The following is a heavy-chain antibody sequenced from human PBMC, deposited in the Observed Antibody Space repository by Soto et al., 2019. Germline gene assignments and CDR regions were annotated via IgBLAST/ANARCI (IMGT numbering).Heavy chain of an antibody. CDR3: ARDGYSGRSDGFDI. D-gene: IGHD1-26*01. CDR2: ISYDGNNE. Sequence: QVQLVESGGGVVQPGRSLRLSCAASGFTFGAYTTHWVRQPPGKGLEWVAVISYDGNNERYTDPVRGRFTVSRDNSKSTLYLQMNSLKSEDTAVYYCARDGYSGRSDGFDIWGQGTMVTVSS. V-gene: IGHV3-30-3*01. CDR1: GFTFGAYT. J-gene: IGHJ3*02.